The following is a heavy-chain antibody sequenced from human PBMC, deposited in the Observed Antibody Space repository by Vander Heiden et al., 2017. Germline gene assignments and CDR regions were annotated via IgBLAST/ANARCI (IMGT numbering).Heavy chain of an antibody. D-gene: IGHD1-1*01. CDR2: ISGSGGST. Sequence: EVQLLESGRGLVQPGGPLRVSWTASGCTFSSYAMSWVRQAPGKGLEWVSAISGSGGSTYYADSVKGRFTISRDNSKNTLYLQMNSLRAEDTAVYYCAKASGTTLYYYYYGMDVWGQGTTVTVSS. J-gene: IGHJ6*02. CDR3: AKASGTTLYYYYYGMDV. CDR1: GCTFSSYA. V-gene: IGHV3-23*01.